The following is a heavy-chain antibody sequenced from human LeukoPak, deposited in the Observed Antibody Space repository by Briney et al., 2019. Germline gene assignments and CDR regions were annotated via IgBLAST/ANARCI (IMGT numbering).Heavy chain of an antibody. CDR2: ISGSGGST. J-gene: IGHJ5*01. Sequence: GGSLRLSCAASGFTFSSYAMSWVRQAPGKGLEWVSAISGSGGSTYYADSVKGRFTISRDNSKNTLYLQMSSLRAEDTAVYYCAKLYSSSSSSSWFDSWGQGTLVTVSS. D-gene: IGHD6-6*01. CDR1: GFTFSSYA. CDR3: AKLYSSSSSSSWFDS. V-gene: IGHV3-23*01.